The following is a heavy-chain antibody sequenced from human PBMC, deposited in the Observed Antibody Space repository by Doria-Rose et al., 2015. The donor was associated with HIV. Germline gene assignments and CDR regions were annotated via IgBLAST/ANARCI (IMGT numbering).Heavy chain of an antibody. CDR2: IFSDDER. D-gene: IGHD6-13*01. Sequence: SGPVLVKPTETLTLTCTDSGVSLSSPGMGVSWIRQPPGKALEWLANIFSDDERSYKTSLESRFTISRDTSKSQVVLTMTDMDPVDTATYYCARIKSSGWYHKYYFDFWGQGTLVIVSA. CDR3: ARIKSSGWYHKYYFDF. V-gene: IGHV2-26*01. CDR1: GVSLSSPGMG. J-gene: IGHJ4*02.